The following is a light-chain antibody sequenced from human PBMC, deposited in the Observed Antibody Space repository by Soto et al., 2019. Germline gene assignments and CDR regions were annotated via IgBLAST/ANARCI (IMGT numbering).Light chain of an antibody. Sequence: IVLLQSPATLSVSAGERAALSWRASQSLSSYFAWYQQTPGQAPRLLIFDASRRATGIPARFSGSCSGANFNLTISSLETEDSAFYYCQQRSNWPWTFGQGTKVDI. CDR2: DAS. J-gene: IGKJ1*01. CDR3: QQRSNWPWT. CDR1: QSLSSY. V-gene: IGKV3-11*01.